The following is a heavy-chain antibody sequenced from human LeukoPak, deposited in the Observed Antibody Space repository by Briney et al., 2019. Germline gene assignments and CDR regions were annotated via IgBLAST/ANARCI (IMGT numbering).Heavy chain of an antibody. Sequence: PGRSLRLSCVASGFTFSTYAMHWVRQAPGKGLEWVAVISCDGSSKYYADSMKGRFTISRDKSKNTLYLLVDTQRVEDTAVYYCARARDYYGSGSHPDYWGQGTLVTVSS. V-gene: IGHV3-30-3*01. CDR1: GFTFSTYA. J-gene: IGHJ4*02. D-gene: IGHD3-10*01. CDR2: ISCDGSSK. CDR3: ARARDYYGSGSHPDY.